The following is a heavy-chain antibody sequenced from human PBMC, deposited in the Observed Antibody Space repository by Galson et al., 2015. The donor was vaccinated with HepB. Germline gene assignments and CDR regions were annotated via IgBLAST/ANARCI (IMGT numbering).Heavy chain of an antibody. V-gene: IGHV2-70*11. D-gene: IGHD1-26*01. CDR2: IDWDDDK. CDR1: GFSLSTAGMC. J-gene: IGHJ6*03. Sequence: TCTFSGFSLSTAGMCVSWIRQPPGKALEWLARIDWDDDKYYSTSLKTRLTISKDTSKNQVVLTMTNMDPVDTATYFCARNRRIVGAKGNYYYMDVWGTGTTVTVSS. CDR3: ARNRRIVGAKGNYYYMDV.